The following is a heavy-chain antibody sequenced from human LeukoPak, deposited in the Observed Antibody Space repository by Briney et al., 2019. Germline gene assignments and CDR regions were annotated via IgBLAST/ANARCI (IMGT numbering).Heavy chain of an antibody. CDR3: ARALPSPLYSGSYADAFDI. D-gene: IGHD1-26*01. Sequence: GGSLRLSWAGSGFLFSSYSMNWVRQAPGKGLEWVSSISSSSSYIYYADSVKGRFTISRDNAKNSLYLQMNSLRAEDTAVYYCARALPSPLYSGSYADAFDIWGQGTMVTVSS. CDR2: ISSSSSYI. J-gene: IGHJ3*02. CDR1: GFLFSSYS. V-gene: IGHV3-21*01.